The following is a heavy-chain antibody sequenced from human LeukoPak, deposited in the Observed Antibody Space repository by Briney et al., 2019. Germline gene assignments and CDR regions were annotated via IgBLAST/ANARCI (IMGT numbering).Heavy chain of an antibody. V-gene: IGHV4-34*01. Sequence: SETLSLTCAVYGGSFSDYYWSWIRQPPGKGLEWIGEINYSGSTNYNPSLTSRVTISVDTSKKQFSLKLSSVAAADMAVYYCARGYYGSGSYYSTKEYGMDVWGQGTTVTVSS. D-gene: IGHD3-10*01. CDR1: GGSFSDYY. CDR3: ARGYYGSGSYYSTKEYGMDV. CDR2: INYSGST. J-gene: IGHJ6*02.